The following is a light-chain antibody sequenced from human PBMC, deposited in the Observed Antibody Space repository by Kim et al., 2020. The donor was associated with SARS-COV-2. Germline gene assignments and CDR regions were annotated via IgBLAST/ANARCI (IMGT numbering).Light chain of an antibody. CDR3: QQRGDWPQT. J-gene: IGKJ1*01. Sequence: LAPGERATLSCRASQSISHYLAWYQQKPGQAPRLLIYGALKRATGIPARFSGSGSGTDFTLTISSLEPEDFAVYYCQQRGDWPQTFGQGTKVDIK. CDR2: GAL. V-gene: IGKV3-11*01. CDR1: QSISHY.